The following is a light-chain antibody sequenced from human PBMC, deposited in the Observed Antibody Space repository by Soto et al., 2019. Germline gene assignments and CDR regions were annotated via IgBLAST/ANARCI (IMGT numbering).Light chain of an antibody. CDR1: SSDVGGYNY. CDR3: NSYTGSGIV. CDR2: EVS. J-gene: IGLJ1*01. Sequence: QSVLTQPASVSGPPGQSITISCTGTSSDVGGYNYVSWYQHHPGKAPKLMIYEVSNRPSGVSYRFSGSKSGNTASLTISGLQAEDEADYYCNSYTGSGIVFGTGTEVTVL. V-gene: IGLV2-14*01.